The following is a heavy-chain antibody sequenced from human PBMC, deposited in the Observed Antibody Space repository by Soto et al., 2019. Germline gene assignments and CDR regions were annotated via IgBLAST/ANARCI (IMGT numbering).Heavy chain of an antibody. CDR3: AGSPIAASGNWFAP. J-gene: IGHJ5*02. V-gene: IGHV6-1*01. D-gene: IGHD6-13*01. CDR2: TYYRSKWYS. Sequence: SQTLSLTCAISGDSVSSNSATWNWIRQSPSRGLEWLGRTYYRSKWYSDYAVSVNGRITINPDTSKNHFSLHLTSVTPEDTAVYYCAGSPIAASGNWFAPWGQGTLVTVSS. CDR1: GDSVSSNSAT.